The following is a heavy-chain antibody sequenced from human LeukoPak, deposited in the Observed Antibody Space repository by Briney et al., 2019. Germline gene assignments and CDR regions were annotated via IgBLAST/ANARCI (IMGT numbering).Heavy chain of an antibody. Sequence: AGGSLRLSCAASGFTFSSYSMNWVRQAPGKGLEWVSSIRSSSSYIYYADSVKGRFAISRDNAKNSLYLQMNSLRAEDTAVYYCARSMPPWRYFDLWGRGTLVTVSS. J-gene: IGHJ2*01. CDR3: ARSMPPWRYFDL. V-gene: IGHV3-21*01. D-gene: IGHD2/OR15-2a*01. CDR1: GFTFSSYS. CDR2: IRSSSSYI.